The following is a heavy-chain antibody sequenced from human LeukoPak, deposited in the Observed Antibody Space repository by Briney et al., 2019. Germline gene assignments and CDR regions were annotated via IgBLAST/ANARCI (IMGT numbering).Heavy chain of an antibody. Sequence: GGSLRLSCAASGFTFSSYDMHWVRQATGKGLEWVSAIGTAGDTYYPGSVKGRFTISRDNAKNTLYLQMNSLRAEDTAVYYCARVSTYYYDSWGQGTLVTVSS. CDR1: GFTFSSYD. D-gene: IGHD3-22*01. V-gene: IGHV3-13*01. CDR3: ARVSTYYYDS. J-gene: IGHJ4*02. CDR2: IGTAGDT.